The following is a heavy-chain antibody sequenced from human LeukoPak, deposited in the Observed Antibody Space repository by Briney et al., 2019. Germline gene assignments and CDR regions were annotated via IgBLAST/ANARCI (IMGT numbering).Heavy chain of an antibody. J-gene: IGHJ3*01. Sequence: SETLSLTCSVSGVSISSYYWSWIRQPAGKGLEWSGRIYSSRSTNYNPSLESRVTMSVDTSKNQFSLNLRPMTAADTALYYCARGAYYGSGNVFDLWGQGTMVTVSS. CDR1: GVSISSYY. CDR3: ARGAYYGSGNVFDL. CDR2: IYSSRST. D-gene: IGHD3-10*01. V-gene: IGHV4-4*07.